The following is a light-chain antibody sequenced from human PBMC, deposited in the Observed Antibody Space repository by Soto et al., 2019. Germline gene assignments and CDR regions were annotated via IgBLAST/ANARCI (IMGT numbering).Light chain of an antibody. V-gene: IGKV1-5*01. J-gene: IGKJ1*01. Sequence: DIKMNQSPSTLSASVGDTVTVTCRASQSVSGWLAWYQQKPGEAPKLLIYDASALPRGVPSRFSGSGSGTEFTLTISSLQPDDFATYFCQQYSDYSRTFGQGTKVDIK. CDR3: QQYSDYSRT. CDR1: QSVSGW. CDR2: DAS.